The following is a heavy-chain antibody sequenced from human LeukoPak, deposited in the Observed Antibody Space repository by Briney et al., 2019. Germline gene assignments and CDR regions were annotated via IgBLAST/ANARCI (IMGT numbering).Heavy chain of an antibody. Sequence: NASETLSLTCTVSGGSISSYYWSWIRQPPGKGLEWIGYIYYSGSTNYNPSLKSRVTISVDTSKNQFSLKLSSVTAADTAVYYCAREGYSSSSESMYYFDCWGQGTLVTVSS. J-gene: IGHJ4*02. CDR2: IYYSGST. D-gene: IGHD6-6*01. V-gene: IGHV4-59*01. CDR1: GGSISSYY. CDR3: AREGYSSSSESMYYFDC.